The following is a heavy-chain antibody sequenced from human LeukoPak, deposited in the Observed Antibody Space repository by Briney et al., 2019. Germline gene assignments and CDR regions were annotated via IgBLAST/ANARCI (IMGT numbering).Heavy chain of an antibody. CDR1: GGSISSYY. J-gene: IGHJ4*02. V-gene: IGHV4-59*01. CDR2: IYYSGST. Sequence: PSETLSLTCTVSGGSISSYYWSWIRQPPGKGLEWIGYIYYSGSTNYNPSLKSRVTISVDTSKNQFSLKLSSVTAADTAVYYCARAPSLYSYGSYDYWGQGTLVTVSS. D-gene: IGHD5-18*01. CDR3: ARAPSLYSYGSYDY.